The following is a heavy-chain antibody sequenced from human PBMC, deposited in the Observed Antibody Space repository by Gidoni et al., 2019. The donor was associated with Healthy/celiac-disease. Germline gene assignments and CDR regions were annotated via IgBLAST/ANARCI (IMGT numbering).Heavy chain of an antibody. CDR1: GGSFSGYY. Sequence: QVQLQQWGAGLLKPSETLSLTCAVYGGSFSGYYWSWIRQPPGKGLEWIGEINHSGSTNYNPSLKSRVTISVDTSKNQFSLKLSSVTAADTAVYYCARPRAQYSSSSGFFDYWGQGTLVTVSS. D-gene: IGHD6-6*01. V-gene: IGHV4-34*01. CDR2: INHSGST. CDR3: ARPRAQYSSSSGFFDY. J-gene: IGHJ4*02.